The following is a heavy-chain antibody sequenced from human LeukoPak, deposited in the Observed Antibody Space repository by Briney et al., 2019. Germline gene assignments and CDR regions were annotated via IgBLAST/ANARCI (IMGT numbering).Heavy chain of an antibody. V-gene: IGHV3-15*01. CDR1: GFTFSNAW. J-gene: IGHJ6*03. D-gene: IGHD1-14*01. CDR2: IKSKTGGGTT. CDR3: TTVVGTGYYYYYMDV. Sequence: GGSLRLSCAASGFTFSNAWMSWVRQAPGKGLEWVGRIKSKTGGGTTDYAAPVKSRFTISRDDSKNTLYLQMNSLKTEDTAVYYCTTVVGTGYYYYYMDVWGKGTTVTVSS.